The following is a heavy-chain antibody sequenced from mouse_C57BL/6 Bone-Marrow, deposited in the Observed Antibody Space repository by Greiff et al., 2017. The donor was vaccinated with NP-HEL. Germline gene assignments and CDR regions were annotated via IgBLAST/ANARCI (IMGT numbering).Heavy chain of an antibody. CDR3: ARIYDGYHYWYFDV. CDR1: GYTFTDYY. Sequence: EVQLQQSGPELVKPGASVKISCKASGYTFTDYYMNWVKQSHGKSLEWIGDINPNNGGTSYNQKFKGKATLTVDTSSSTAYMELRSLTSEDSAVYYCARIYDGYHYWYFDVWGTGTTVTVSS. J-gene: IGHJ1*03. D-gene: IGHD2-3*01. CDR2: INPNNGGT. V-gene: IGHV1-26*01.